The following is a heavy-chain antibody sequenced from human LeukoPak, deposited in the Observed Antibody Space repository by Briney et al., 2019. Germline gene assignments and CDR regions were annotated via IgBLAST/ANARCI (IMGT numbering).Heavy chain of an antibody. Sequence: ASVKVSCKASGGTFSSYAISWVRQAPGQGLEWMGWISAYNGNTNYAQKLQGRVTMTTDTSTSTAYMELRSLRSDDTAVYYCARTRGEMATIVPEVFDYWGQGTLVTVSS. CDR1: GGTFSSYA. V-gene: IGHV1-18*01. J-gene: IGHJ4*02. CDR3: ARTRGEMATIVPEVFDY. D-gene: IGHD5-24*01. CDR2: ISAYNGNT.